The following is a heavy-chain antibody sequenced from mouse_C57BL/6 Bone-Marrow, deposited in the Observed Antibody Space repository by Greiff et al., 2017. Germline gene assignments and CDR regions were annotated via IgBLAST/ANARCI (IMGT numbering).Heavy chain of an antibody. Sequence: VQLQQSGAELVKPGASVKLSCKASGYTFTSYWMHWVKQRPGQGLEWIGMIHPNSGSTNYNEKFTSTATLTVDKSSSTAYMQRSILTSENSAVYYCARGSPSYDYDGAYWGQGTLVTVSA. CDR3: ARGSPSYDYDGAY. J-gene: IGHJ3*01. CDR1: GYTFTSYW. D-gene: IGHD2-4*01. CDR2: IHPNSGST. V-gene: IGHV1-64*01.